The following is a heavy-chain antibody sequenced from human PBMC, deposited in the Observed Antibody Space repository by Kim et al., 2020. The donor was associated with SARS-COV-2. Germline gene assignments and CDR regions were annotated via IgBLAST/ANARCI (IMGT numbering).Heavy chain of an antibody. J-gene: IGHJ4*02. D-gene: IGHD3-3*01. CDR3: ARDSEPTDYYFDY. CDR2: IIPILGIA. V-gene: IGHV1-69*04. CDR1: GGTFSSYA. Sequence: SVKVSCKASGGTFSSYAISWVRQAPGQGLEWMGRIIPILGIANYAQKFQGRVTITADKSTSTAYMELSSLRSEDTAVYYCARDSEPTDYYFDYWGQGTLVTVSS.